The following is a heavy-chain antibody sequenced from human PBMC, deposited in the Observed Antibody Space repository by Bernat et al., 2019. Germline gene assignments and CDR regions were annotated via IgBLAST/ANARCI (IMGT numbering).Heavy chain of an antibody. J-gene: IGHJ4*02. CDR3: ARDQVFGDGHNPEFDY. CDR1: GYTFTSYG. Sequence: QVQLVQSGAEVKKPGASVKVSCKASGYTFTSYGLSWVRQAPGQGLEWMGWISTHKGNTNYAQQLQGRLTMTTDTSTSTAYMELRSLRSDDAAVYYCARDQVFGDGHNPEFDYWGQGTRVTVSS. D-gene: IGHD3-10*01. V-gene: IGHV1-18*01. CDR2: ISTHKGNT.